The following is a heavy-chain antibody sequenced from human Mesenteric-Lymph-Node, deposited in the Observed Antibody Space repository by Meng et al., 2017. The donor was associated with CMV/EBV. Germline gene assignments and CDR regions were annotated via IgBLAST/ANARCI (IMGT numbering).Heavy chain of an antibody. J-gene: IGHJ5*02. Sequence: GGSLRLSCAASGFTFSSYDMSWVRQAPGKGLEWVSCISNTGNSRYHADSVKGRFTIFRDNSKNTVYLQMNSLRGEDTAVYYCVGGGPARDSPFDPWGQGTRVTVSS. V-gene: IGHV3-23*01. D-gene: IGHD3-16*01. CDR3: VGGGPARDSPFDP. CDR1: GFTFSSYD. CDR2: ISNTGNSR.